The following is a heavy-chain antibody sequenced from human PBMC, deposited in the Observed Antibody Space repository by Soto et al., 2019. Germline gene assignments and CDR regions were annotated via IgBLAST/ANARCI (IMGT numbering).Heavy chain of an antibody. CDR1: GYRFINYW. V-gene: IGHV5-10-1*03. Sequence: EVQLVQSGAEVKKPGESLRLSCQGSGYRFINYWISWVRQMPGKGLEWVGRIDPSDSYTVYSPSFQGHVTISIDTAINTAFLECRSLQASDTAMYYCVIHGNGTPFYFDFWGRGTLVHVSS. D-gene: IGHD1-1*01. J-gene: IGHJ4*02. CDR2: IDPSDSYT. CDR3: VIHGNGTPFYFDF.